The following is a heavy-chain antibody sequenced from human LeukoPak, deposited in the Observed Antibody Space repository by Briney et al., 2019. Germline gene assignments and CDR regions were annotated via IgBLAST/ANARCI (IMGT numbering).Heavy chain of an antibody. CDR3: ARHSGPLTGDPFDY. V-gene: IGHV4-34*01. Sequence: SETLSLTCAVYGGSFSGYYWSWIRQPPGEGLEWIGEINHSGSTNYNPSLKSRVTISVDTSKSQFSLKLSSVTAADTAVYYCARHSGPLTGDPFDYWGQGTLVTVSS. D-gene: IGHD7-27*01. CDR2: INHSGST. J-gene: IGHJ4*02. CDR1: GGSFSGYY.